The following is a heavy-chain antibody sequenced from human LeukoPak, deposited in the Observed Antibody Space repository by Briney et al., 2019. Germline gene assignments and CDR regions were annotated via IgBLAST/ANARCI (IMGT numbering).Heavy chain of an antibody. V-gene: IGHV4-39*07. J-gene: IGHJ4*02. D-gene: IGHD2-15*01. CDR3: ARLPSSSLKKRSAFDY. Sequence: SETLSLTCTVSGGSIGSSSYYWGWIRQPPGKGLEWIGSIYYSGSTYYNPSLKSRVTISVDTSKNQFSLKLSSVTAADTAVYYCARLPSSSLKKRSAFDYWGQGTLVTVSS. CDR1: GGSIGSSSYY. CDR2: IYYSGST.